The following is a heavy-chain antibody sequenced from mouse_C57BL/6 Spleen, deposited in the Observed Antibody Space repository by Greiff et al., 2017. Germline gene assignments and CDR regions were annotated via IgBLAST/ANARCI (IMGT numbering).Heavy chain of an antibody. V-gene: IGHV14-4*01. Sequence: VQLQQSGAELVRPGASVKLSCTASGFNIKDDYMHWVKQRPEQGLEWIGWIDPENGDTEYASKFQGKATITADTSSNTAYLQLSSLTSEDTAVYYCTTTRPMGYFDVWGTGTTVTVSS. CDR2: IDPENGDT. CDR3: TTTRPMGYFDV. D-gene: IGHD6-5*01. J-gene: IGHJ1*03. CDR1: GFNIKDDY.